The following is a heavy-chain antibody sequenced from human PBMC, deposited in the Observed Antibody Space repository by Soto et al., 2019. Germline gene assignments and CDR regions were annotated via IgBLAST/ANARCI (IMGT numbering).Heavy chain of an antibody. CDR1: GFTFSTYW. CDR2: LDNDGTNT. V-gene: IGHV3-74*01. D-gene: IGHD3-16*01. Sequence: EVQLVESGGGLVQPGGSLRLSCAASGFTFSTYWMHWVRQAPGKGLVWVSRLDNDGTNTRYADSVKGRFTVSRDNGKNTVYLQMDSLRAEDTAVYYCARDGGTYFDYWGLGTLVTVSS. J-gene: IGHJ4*02. CDR3: ARDGGTYFDY.